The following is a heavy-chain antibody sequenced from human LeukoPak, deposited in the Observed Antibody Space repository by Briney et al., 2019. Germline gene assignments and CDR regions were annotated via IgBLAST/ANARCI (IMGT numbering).Heavy chain of an antibody. CDR1: GFTFSDYY. V-gene: IGHV3-11*01. D-gene: IGHD2-2*01. CDR2: ISSSGSTI. Sequence: GGSLRLSCAASGFTFSDYYMSWIRQAPGKGLEWVSYISSSGSTIYYADSVKGRFTISRDNAKNSLYLQMNSLRAEDTAVYYCARAPSIVVVPAATTGMDWLDPWGQGTLVTVSS. CDR3: ARAPSIVVVPAATTGMDWLDP. J-gene: IGHJ5*02.